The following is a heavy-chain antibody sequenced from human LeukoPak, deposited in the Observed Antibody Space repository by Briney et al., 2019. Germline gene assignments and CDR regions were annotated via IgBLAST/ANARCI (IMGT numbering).Heavy chain of an antibody. CDR2: ISYDGSNK. V-gene: IGHV3-30*04. D-gene: IGHD2-21*01. J-gene: IGHJ6*02. CDR3: AKFHGYYYYYGMDV. CDR1: GFTFSSYA. Sequence: GGSLRLSCAASGFTFSSYAMHWVRQAPGKGLEWVAVISYDGSNKYYAGSVKGRFTISRDNSKNTLYLQMNSLRAEDTAVYYCAKFHGYYYYYGMDVWGQGTTVTVSS.